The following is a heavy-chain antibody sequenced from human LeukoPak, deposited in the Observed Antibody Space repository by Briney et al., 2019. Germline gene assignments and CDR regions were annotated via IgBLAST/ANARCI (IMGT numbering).Heavy chain of an antibody. J-gene: IGHJ4*02. D-gene: IGHD5-12*01. CDR2: INPNSGGT. V-gene: IGHV1-2*02. CDR1: GYTFTGYY. CDR3: ARLYSGYETDFDY. Sequence: GASVKVSCKASGYTFTGYYMHWVRQAPGQGLEWMGWINPNSGGTNYAQKFQGRVTMTRDTSISTAYMELSRLRSDDTAVYYCARLYSGYETDFDYWGQGTLVTVSS.